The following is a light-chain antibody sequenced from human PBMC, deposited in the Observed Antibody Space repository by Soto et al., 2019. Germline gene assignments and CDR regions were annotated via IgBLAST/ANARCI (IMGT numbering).Light chain of an antibody. CDR2: AAS. CDR1: QGIRKD. J-gene: IGKJ4*01. V-gene: IGKV1-17*01. CDR3: LQHNSYPLT. Sequence: DLQMTQSPSSLSASVGDRVTITCRASQGIRKDLGWYQQKPGKAPKRLIYAASSLQSGVPSRFSGSGSGTEFTLTISSLQPVDFATYYCLQHNSYPLTFGGGTKVEIK.